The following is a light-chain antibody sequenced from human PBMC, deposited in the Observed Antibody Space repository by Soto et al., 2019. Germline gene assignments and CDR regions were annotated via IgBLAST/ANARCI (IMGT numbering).Light chain of an antibody. CDR2: RTS. CDR3: LLYYGGARV. J-gene: IGLJ2*01. Sequence: QTVVTQEPSLTVSPGGTVTLTCASSTGAVTSGYYPNWFQQKPGQGPRALIYRTSTKHSGTPARFSGSLLGGKAALTLSGVQPEDEAEYYCLLYYGGARVLGGGTKLTVL. V-gene: IGLV7-43*01. CDR1: TGAVTSGYY.